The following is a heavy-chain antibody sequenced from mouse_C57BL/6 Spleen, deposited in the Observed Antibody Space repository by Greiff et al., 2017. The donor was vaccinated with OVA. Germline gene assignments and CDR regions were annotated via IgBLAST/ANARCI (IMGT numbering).Heavy chain of an antibody. J-gene: IGHJ4*01. V-gene: IGHV5-4*01. D-gene: IGHD3-2*02. CDR2: ISDGGSYT. Sequence: EVQGVESGGGLVKPGGSLKLSCAASGFTFSSYAMSWVRQTPEKRLEWVATISDGGSYTYYPDNVKGRFTISRDNAKNNLYLQMSHLKSEDTAMYYCARDRLPMDYWGQGTSVTVSS. CDR1: GFTFSSYA. CDR3: ARDRLPMDY.